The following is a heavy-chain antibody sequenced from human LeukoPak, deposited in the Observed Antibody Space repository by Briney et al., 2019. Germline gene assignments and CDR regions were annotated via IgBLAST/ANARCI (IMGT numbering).Heavy chain of an antibody. Sequence: SETLSLTCAVSGVSISSSEWWIWVRQPPGQGLEWIGEVHRAGRTRYNPSLKSRVTISMDYSKNQFSLKLTSVTAADTAIYYCGKTDIYFNPIDYWGPGSLVTVSS. CDR1: GVSISSSEW. CDR2: VHRAGRT. J-gene: IGHJ4*02. CDR3: GKTDIYFNPIDY. D-gene: IGHD3-9*01. V-gene: IGHV4-4*02.